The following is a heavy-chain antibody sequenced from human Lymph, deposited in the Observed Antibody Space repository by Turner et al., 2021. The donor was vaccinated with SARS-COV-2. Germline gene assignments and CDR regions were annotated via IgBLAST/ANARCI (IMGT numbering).Heavy chain of an antibody. V-gene: IGHV1-24*01. CDR2: FDPEDGEI. Sequence: QVQLVQSGAEVKMRGASVKVSCKVSGYTLTELHMHWVRQALGKGLEWMGGFDPEDGEIIYAQKFQGRVTMTEDTSTDTAYMELSSLRSEDTAVYYCATVLCTGSSCYYYGMDVWGQGTTVTVSS. CDR3: ATVLCTGSSCYYYGMDV. J-gene: IGHJ6*02. CDR1: GYTLTELH. D-gene: IGHD2-15*01.